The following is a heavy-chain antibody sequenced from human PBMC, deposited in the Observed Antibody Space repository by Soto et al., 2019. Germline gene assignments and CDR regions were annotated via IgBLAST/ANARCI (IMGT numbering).Heavy chain of an antibody. D-gene: IGHD1-26*01. V-gene: IGHV4-4*02. J-gene: IGHJ6*02. CDR2: IHDSGST. Sequence: SETLSLTCAVSGASIGTSNWWSWVRQSPGKGLEWIGEIHDSGSTEYNPSLKSRVTISLDKSKNQFSLSVSPVTAADTAVYYCARGWWEREGYLMDVWGQGTTVTVSS. CDR3: ARGWWEREGYLMDV. CDR1: GASIGTSNW.